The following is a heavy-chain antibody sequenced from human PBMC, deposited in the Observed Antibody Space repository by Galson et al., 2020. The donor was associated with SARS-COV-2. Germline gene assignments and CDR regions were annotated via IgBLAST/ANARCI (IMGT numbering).Heavy chain of an antibody. CDR3: ARGDMGNDYFDY. CDR2: IYSEGSST. D-gene: IGHD7-27*01. CDR1: GFTFSSYW. J-gene: IGHJ4*02. V-gene: IGHV3-74*01. Sequence: GGSLRLSCAASGFTFSSYWMHWVRQAPGKGLVWVSRIYSEGSSTSYADSVKGRFTISGDNAKNTLYLQMNSLRAEDTAVYYCARGDMGNDYFDYWVQVTLVTVSA.